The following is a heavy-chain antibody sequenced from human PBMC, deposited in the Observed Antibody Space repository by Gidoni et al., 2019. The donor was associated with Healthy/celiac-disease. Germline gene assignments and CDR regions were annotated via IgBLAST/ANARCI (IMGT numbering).Heavy chain of an antibody. CDR3: AIPRDYGDRRYYGMDV. V-gene: IGHV1-46*01. J-gene: IGHJ6*02. CDR1: GYTFTSYY. D-gene: IGHD4-17*01. CDR2: INPSGGST. Sequence: QVQLVQSGAEVKKPGASVKVSCKASGYTFTSYYMHWVRQPPGQGLEWMGIINPSGGSTSYAQKFQGRVTMTRDTSTSTVYMELSSLRSEDTAVYYCAIPRDYGDRRYYGMDVWGQGTTVTVSS.